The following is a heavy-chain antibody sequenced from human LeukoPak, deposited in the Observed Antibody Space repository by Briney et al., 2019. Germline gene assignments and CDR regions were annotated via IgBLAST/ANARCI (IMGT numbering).Heavy chain of an antibody. J-gene: IGHJ1*01. CDR2: ISSNGGST. CDR1: GFTFSSYA. CDR3: VKDRGSGSPRYFQH. Sequence: GGSLRLSCSASGFTFSSYAMHWVRQAPGKGLEYISAISSNGGSTYYADSVKGRFTISRDNSKNTLYLQMSSLRAEDTAVYYCVKDRGSGSPRYFQHWGQGTLVTVSS. V-gene: IGHV3-64D*06. D-gene: IGHD3-10*01.